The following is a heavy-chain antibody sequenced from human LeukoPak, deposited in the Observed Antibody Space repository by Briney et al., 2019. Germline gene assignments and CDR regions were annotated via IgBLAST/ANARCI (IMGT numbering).Heavy chain of an antibody. Sequence: GSLRLSCAASGFTFSSYGMSWVRQPPGKGLEWIGSIYYSGSTYYNPSLRSRVTISVDTSKNQFSLKLSSVTAADTAVYYCARDYSEGDYYYNYYMDVWGKGTTVTISS. CDR2: IYYSGST. V-gene: IGHV4-38-2*01. CDR1: GFTFSSYG. CDR3: ARDYSEGDYYYNYYMDV. J-gene: IGHJ6*03. D-gene: IGHD3-10*01.